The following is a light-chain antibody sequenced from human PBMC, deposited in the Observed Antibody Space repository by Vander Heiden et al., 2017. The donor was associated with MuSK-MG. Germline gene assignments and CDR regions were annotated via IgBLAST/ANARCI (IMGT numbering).Light chain of an antibody. Sequence: SSELTQPPSVSVSTGQTASITCSGDKLGDKYACWYQQKPGQSPVLVIYQDSKRPSGIPERFSGSNSGNTATLTISGTQAMDEADYYCQAWDSSNVVFGGGTKLTVL. CDR2: QDS. CDR1: KLGDKY. J-gene: IGLJ2*01. CDR3: QAWDSSNVV. V-gene: IGLV3-1*01.